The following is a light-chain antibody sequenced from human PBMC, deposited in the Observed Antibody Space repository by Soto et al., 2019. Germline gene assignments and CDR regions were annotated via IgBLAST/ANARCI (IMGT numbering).Light chain of an antibody. V-gene: IGKV3-11*01. CDR1: QSVSSY. CDR2: DAS. J-gene: IGKJ4*01. Sequence: EIVLTQSPATLSLSPGERATLSCRASQSVSSYLAWYQPKPGQAPRLLIYDASNRATGIPARFSGSGSGTDFTLTISSLEPEDFAVYYCQQRSNWPLSTFGGGTKVEIK. CDR3: QQRSNWPLST.